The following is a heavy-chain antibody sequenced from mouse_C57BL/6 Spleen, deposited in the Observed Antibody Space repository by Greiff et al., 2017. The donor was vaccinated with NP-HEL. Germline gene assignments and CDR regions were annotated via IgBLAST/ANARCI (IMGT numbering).Heavy chain of an antibody. J-gene: IGHJ1*03. CDR3: ARGDEGYFDV. V-gene: IGHV1-55*01. Sequence: QVQLQQPGAELVKPGASVKMSCKDSGYTFTSYWITWVKQRPGQGLEWIGDIYPGSGSTNYNEKFKSKATLTVDTSSSTAYMQLSSLTSEDSAVYYCARGDEGYFDVWGTGTTVTVSS. CDR2: IYPGSGST. CDR1: GYTFTSYW.